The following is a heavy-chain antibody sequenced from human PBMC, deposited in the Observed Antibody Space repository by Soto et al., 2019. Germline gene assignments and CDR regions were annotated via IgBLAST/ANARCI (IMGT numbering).Heavy chain of an antibody. CDR1: GYTLIKYN. V-gene: IGHV1-46*01. CDR3: AREKWLVRRNDPFDI. CDR2: INPNGGST. D-gene: IGHD6-19*01. Sequence: GAPVKVPSKASGYTLIKYNMHSVRPAPGQGLEWMGIINPNGGSTTYAQKFQGRVTLTRDTSTNTVNMELSSLRSEDTAVYYCAREKWLVRRNDPFDIWGQGTMVTVSS. J-gene: IGHJ3*02.